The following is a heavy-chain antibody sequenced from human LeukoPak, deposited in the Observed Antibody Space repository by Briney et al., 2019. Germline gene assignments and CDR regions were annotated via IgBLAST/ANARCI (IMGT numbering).Heavy chain of an antibody. D-gene: IGHD5-12*01. V-gene: IGHV3-23*01. CDR1: GFTFSSYA. CDR2: ISGSGGST. J-gene: IGHJ3*02. Sequence: GGSLRLSCAASGFTFSSYAMSWVRQAPGKGLEWVSAISGSGGSTYYADSVKGRFTISRDNSKNTLHLQMNGLRAEDTAVYYCARDPLDISRWANAFDIWGQGTTVIVSS. CDR3: ARDPLDISRWANAFDI.